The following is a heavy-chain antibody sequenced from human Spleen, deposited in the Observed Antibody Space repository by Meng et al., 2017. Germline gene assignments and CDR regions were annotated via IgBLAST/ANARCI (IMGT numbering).Heavy chain of an antibody. D-gene: IGHD1-26*01. V-gene: IGHV4-34*01. CDR3: ARHYRNRRYFDL. Sequence: QVQRQQWGAGLLKPSETLSLTCAVYGGSFSGYYWIWIRQPPGKGREWIGEVNHSGSTNYNPSLKSRVTISLDTSKNQFSLKLSSVTAADTAVYYCARHYRNRRYFDLWGRGTLVTVSS. CDR2: VNHSGST. J-gene: IGHJ2*01. CDR1: GGSFSGYY.